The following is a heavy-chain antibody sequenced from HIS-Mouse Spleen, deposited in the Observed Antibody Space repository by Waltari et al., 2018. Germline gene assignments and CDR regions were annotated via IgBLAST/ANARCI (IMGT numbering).Heavy chain of an antibody. CDR2: IWYDGSNK. J-gene: IGHJ4*02. D-gene: IGHD6-6*01. V-gene: IGHV3-33*01. CDR3: ARYSSSSGVDY. Sequence: QVQLVESGGGVVQPGRSLRLPCAASGFTFSSYGMHWVRQAPGKGLEWVAVIWYDGSNKYYADSVKGRFTISRDNSKNTLYLQMNSLRAEDTAVYYCARYSSSSGVDYWGQGTLVTVSS. CDR1: GFTFSSYG.